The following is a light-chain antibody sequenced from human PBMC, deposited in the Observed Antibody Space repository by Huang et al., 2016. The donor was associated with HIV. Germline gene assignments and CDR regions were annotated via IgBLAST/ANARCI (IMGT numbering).Light chain of an antibody. V-gene: IGKV3-15*01. J-gene: IGKJ4*01. CDR2: GAC. CDR3: QQYNNWPPLLT. CDR1: QTVDSN. Sequence: EIVMTQSPATLSASPGERATLSCRASQTVDSNLAWYQQKPGQPPRLLISGACTRATGIPARVSGSGSGTEFTLTISSLQSEDFAVYYCQQYNNWPPLLTFGGGTKVEIK.